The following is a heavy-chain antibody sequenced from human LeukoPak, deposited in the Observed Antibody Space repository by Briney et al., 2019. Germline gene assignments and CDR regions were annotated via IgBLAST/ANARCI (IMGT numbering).Heavy chain of an antibody. D-gene: IGHD3-10*01. CDR1: GFTFSSYG. V-gene: IGHV3-33*06. CDR3: AKDGVRGKGLGWFDP. CDR2: IWYDGSNK. J-gene: IGHJ5*02. Sequence: QSGGSLRLSCAASGFTFSSYGMHWVRQAPGKGLEWVAVIWYDGSNKYYADSVKGRFTISRDNSKNTLYLQMNSLRAEDTAVYYCAKDGVRGKGLGWFDPWGQGTLVTVSS.